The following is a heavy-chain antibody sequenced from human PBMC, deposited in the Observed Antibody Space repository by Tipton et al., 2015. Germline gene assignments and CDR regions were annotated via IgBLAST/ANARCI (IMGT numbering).Heavy chain of an antibody. CDR2: IYYSGST. CDR1: GGSISSSSYY. D-gene: IGHD6-6*01. CDR3: AREAYSSLGLIFDY. V-gene: IGHV4-39*02. J-gene: IGHJ4*02. Sequence: GLVKPSETLSLTCTVSGGSISSSSYYWGWIRQPPGKGLEWIGSIYYSGSTYYNPSLKSRVTISVDTSKNQFSLKLSSVTAADTAVYYCAREAYSSLGLIFDYWGQGTLVTVSS.